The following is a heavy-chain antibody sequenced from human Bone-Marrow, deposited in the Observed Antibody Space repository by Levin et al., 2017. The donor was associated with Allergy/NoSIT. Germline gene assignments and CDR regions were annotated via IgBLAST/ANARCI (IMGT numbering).Heavy chain of an antibody. CDR1: GASISSSLW. CDR2: VYHSGNT. Sequence: SETLSLTCAVSGASISSSLWWSWVRQSPGKGLEWIGEVYHSGNTNYNPSLKSRLPISVDKSNNHFSLNLRSLTAAAPAVYSFAFSLPHYCPNNDCSKYFHYYMGVWGKGTTVIVSS. CDR3: AFSLPHYCPNNDCSKYFHYYMGV. V-gene: IGHV4-4*02. J-gene: IGHJ6*03. D-gene: IGHD2-21*02.